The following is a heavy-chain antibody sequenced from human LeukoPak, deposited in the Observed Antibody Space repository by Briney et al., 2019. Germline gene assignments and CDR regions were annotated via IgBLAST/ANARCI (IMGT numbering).Heavy chain of an antibody. J-gene: IGHJ6*02. CDR2: LYSGGST. V-gene: IGHV3-53*01. CDR3: ARDRVPSSSWWEDYYYGMDV. CDR1: GFTVSSNY. Sequence: PGGSLRLSCAASGFTVSSNYMSWVRQAPGKGLEWVSVLYSGGSTYYEDSVKGRFTISRDNSKNTLYLQMNSLRAEDTAVYYCARDRVPSSSWWEDYYYGMDVWGQGTTVTVSS. D-gene: IGHD6-13*01.